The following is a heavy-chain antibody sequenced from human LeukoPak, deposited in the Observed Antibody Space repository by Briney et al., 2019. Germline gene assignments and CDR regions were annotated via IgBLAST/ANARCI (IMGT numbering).Heavy chain of an antibody. Sequence: SVKVSCKASGGTFSSYAISWVRQAPGQGLEWMGRIIPILGIANYAQKFQGRVPITADKSTSTAYMELSSLRSEDTAVYYCARDLAYCGGGCWCFDYWGQGTLVTVSS. CDR3: ARDLAYCGGGCWCFDY. CDR1: GGTFSSYA. J-gene: IGHJ4*02. D-gene: IGHD2-21*02. CDR2: IIPILGIA. V-gene: IGHV1-69*04.